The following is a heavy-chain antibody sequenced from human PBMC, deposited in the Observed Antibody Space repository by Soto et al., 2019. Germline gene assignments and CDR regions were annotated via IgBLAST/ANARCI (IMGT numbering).Heavy chain of an antibody. J-gene: IGHJ4*02. V-gene: IGHV3-11*06. D-gene: IGHD5-12*01. CDR1: GFTFSDYY. Sequence: GGSLRLSCEASGFTFSDYYMGWIRQAPGKRLAWVSYISSSSSYTNYADAVKGRFTISRDNAKNSLYLQRNSLRAEDTAVYYFSRIRRDGYEHDFDNWGQGTLVTVAS. CDR2: ISSSSSYT. CDR3: SRIRRDGYEHDFDN.